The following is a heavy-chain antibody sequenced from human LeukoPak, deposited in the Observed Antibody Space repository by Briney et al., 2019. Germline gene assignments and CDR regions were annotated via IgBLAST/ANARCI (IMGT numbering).Heavy chain of an antibody. CDR2: IYTSGST. Sequence: SETLSLTCTISGGSISSGSYYWSWIRQPAGKGLEWIGRIYTSGSTNYNPSLKSRVTISVDTSKNQFSLKLSSVTAADTAVYYCARDPHEAVALDYWGQGTLVTVSS. CDR3: ARDPHEAVALDY. J-gene: IGHJ4*02. D-gene: IGHD6-19*01. CDR1: GGSISSGSYY. V-gene: IGHV4-61*02.